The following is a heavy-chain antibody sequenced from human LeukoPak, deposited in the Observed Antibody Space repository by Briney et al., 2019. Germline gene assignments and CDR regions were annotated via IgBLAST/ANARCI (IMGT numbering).Heavy chain of an antibody. CDR2: ISSSRSFI. CDR1: GFIFSDSA. Sequence: GGSLRLSCAASGFIFSDSAMSWVRQAPGKGLEYVSSISSSRSFIYYADSVKGRFTISRDNANKSLFLQMNSLRAEDTAIYYCVRITGTGWFDPWGQGTLVTVPS. D-gene: IGHD1-20*01. CDR3: VRITGTGWFDP. J-gene: IGHJ5*02. V-gene: IGHV3-21*01.